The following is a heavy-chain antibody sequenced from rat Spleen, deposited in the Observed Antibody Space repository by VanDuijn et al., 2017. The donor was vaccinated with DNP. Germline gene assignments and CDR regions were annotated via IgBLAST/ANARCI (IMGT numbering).Heavy chain of an antibody. CDR1: GFTFSDYY. CDR3: VRPDYYDGSYPHY. V-gene: IGHV5-22*01. J-gene: IGHJ2*01. D-gene: IGHD1-12*02. CDR2: INYDGGNT. Sequence: EVQLVESGGGLVQPGGSLKLSCAASGFTFSDYYMAWVRQAPTKGLEWVTYINYDGGNTYYRDSVKGRFTISRDNAKSTLYLQMNSLSSEDMATYYCVRPDYYDGSYPHYWGQGVMVTVSS.